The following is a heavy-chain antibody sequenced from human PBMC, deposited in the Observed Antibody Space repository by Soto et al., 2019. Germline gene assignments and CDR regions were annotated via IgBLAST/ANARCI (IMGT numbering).Heavy chain of an antibody. CDR3: ARRGNPLVDA. J-gene: IGHJ6*02. CDR2: INVHSGDT. Sequence: QVQVVQSGGEMKKPGASVKVSCKHSAYNLAGDGFPWVRQAPGQGLAWMGWINVHSGDTNYAQKFQDRFSMTTDTSTRTVYMELSNRRSDDTDVSYCARRGNPLVDAWGQGTTVIVSS. V-gene: IGHV1-18*01. CDR1: AYNLAGDG. D-gene: IGHD6-13*01.